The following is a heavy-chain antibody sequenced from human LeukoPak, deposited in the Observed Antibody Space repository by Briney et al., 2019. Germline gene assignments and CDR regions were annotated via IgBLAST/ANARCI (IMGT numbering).Heavy chain of an antibody. Sequence: GASVKVSCKASGYTFTGYYMHWVRQAPGQGLEWMGWINPNSGGTNYAQKFQGRVTMTRDTSISTDYMELSRLRSDDTAVYYCARGPYIRSSGWYGGDYWGQGTPVTVSS. J-gene: IGHJ4*02. CDR1: GYTFTGYY. D-gene: IGHD6-19*01. CDR3: ARGPYIRSSGWYGGDY. CDR2: INPNSGGT. V-gene: IGHV1-2*02.